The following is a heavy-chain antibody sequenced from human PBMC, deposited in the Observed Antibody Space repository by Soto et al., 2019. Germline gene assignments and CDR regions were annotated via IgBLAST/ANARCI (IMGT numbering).Heavy chain of an antibody. D-gene: IGHD2-21*01. CDR1: GYTFTTYG. J-gene: IGHJ4*02. Sequence: QVQLVQSGAEVKKPGASVKVSCTASGYTFTTYGISWVRQAPGQGLEWMGWNSAYSGDTRYARKFEDRVTMTRDTSTSTAYMELRSLRPDDTAVYYCVSEREYVRDSVIYFVYWGQGTLVTVSP. CDR2: NSAYSGDT. CDR3: VSEREYVRDSVIYFVY. V-gene: IGHV1-18*01.